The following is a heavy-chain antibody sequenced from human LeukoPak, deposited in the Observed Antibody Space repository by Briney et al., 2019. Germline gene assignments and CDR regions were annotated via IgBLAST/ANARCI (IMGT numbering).Heavy chain of an antibody. V-gene: IGHV5-51*01. D-gene: IGHD3-10*01. CDR3: ARCISADYYGSGSYGLDY. Sequence: GESLQISFKGSGYRFTSYWIGWGRPMPGKGLGGMGIIYPGDSDTRYSPSFQGQVTISADKSISTAYLQWSSLKASDTAMYYCARCISADYYGSGSYGLDYWGQGTLVTVSS. J-gene: IGHJ4*02. CDR1: GYRFTSYW. CDR2: IYPGDSDT.